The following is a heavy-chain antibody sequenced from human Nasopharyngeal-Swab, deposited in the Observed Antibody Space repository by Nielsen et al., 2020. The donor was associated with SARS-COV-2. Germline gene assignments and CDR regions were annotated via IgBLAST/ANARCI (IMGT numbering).Heavy chain of an antibody. J-gene: IGHJ6*03. Sequence: WIRQPPGKGLEWIAFITYNGNTYYDPSLKSRVSPSLDMSGNQISLNLTAVTAADTAVYYCASGHTNGYPYHSYYYMDVWGKGTTVTVSS. CDR3: ASGHTNGYPYHSYYYMDV. CDR2: ITYNGNT. V-gene: IGHV4-31*02. D-gene: IGHD2-8*01.